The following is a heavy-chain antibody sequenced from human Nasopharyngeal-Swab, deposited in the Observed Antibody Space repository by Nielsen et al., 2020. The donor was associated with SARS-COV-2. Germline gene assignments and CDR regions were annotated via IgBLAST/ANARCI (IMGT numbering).Heavy chain of an antibody. J-gene: IGHJ2*01. CDR2: ISWNSGSI. CDR3: VKDPDPTPLTWYFDL. Sequence: SLKISCAASGFTFDDYAMHWVRQAPGKGLEWVSGISWNSGSIGYADSVKGRFTISRDNTKNSLYLQMNSLRADDTAFYYCVKDPDPTPLTWYFDLWGRGTLVTVSS. CDR1: GFTFDDYA. V-gene: IGHV3-9*01.